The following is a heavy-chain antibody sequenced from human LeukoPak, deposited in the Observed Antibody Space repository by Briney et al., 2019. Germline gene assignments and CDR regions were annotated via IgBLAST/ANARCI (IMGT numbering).Heavy chain of an antibody. Sequence: PSETLSLTCTVSGGSISNYWWSWIRQPPGKGLEWIGYVFDSGGTNYNPSLKSRVTISVDTSKKQFSLKLSSVTAADTAVYYCARGYSNSWNYFDYWGQGTLVTVSS. CDR3: ARGYSNSWNYFDY. J-gene: IGHJ4*02. CDR1: GGSISNYW. V-gene: IGHV4-59*01. CDR2: VFDSGGT. D-gene: IGHD6-13*01.